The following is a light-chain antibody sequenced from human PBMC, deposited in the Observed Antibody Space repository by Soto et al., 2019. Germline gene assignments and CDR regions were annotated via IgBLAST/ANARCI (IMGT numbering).Light chain of an antibody. CDR3: GSWDSTLSAYV. V-gene: IGLV1-51*01. Sequence: QSLLTQPPSVSAAPGQKFTIACSGSISNIGGNSVSWYQQLPGTAPKLLIYDDNKRPSGIPDRFSGSKSGTSATLGITGFQTGDEADYYCGSWDSTLSAYVFGTGTKV. J-gene: IGLJ1*01. CDR2: DDN. CDR1: ISNIGGNS.